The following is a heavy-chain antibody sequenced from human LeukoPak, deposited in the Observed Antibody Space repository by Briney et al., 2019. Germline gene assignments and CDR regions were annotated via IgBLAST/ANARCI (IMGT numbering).Heavy chain of an antibody. D-gene: IGHD5-12*01. CDR3: ARDSESYSGYDYLGSDAFDI. J-gene: IGHJ3*02. CDR2: ISSNGGST. Sequence: PGGSLRLSCAASGFTFSSYAMHWVRQAPGKGLEYVSAISSNGGSTYYANSVKGRFTISRDNSKNTLYLQMGSLRAEDMAVYYCARDSESYSGYDYLGSDAFDIWGQGTMVTVSS. CDR1: GFTFSSYA. V-gene: IGHV3-64*01.